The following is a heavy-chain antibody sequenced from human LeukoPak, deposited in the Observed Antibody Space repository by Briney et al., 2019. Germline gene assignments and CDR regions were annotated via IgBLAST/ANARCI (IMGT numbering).Heavy chain of an antibody. CDR3: ARKENAYYYFDY. CDR2: INHSGST. V-gene: IGHV4-34*01. Sequence: SETLSLTCAVYGGSFSGYYWSWIRQPPGKGLEWIGEINHSGSTNYNPSLKSRVTISVDTSKNQFSLKLSSVTAADTAVYYCARKENAYYYFDYWGQGTLVTVSS. CDR1: GGSFSGYY. D-gene: IGHD3-16*01. J-gene: IGHJ4*02.